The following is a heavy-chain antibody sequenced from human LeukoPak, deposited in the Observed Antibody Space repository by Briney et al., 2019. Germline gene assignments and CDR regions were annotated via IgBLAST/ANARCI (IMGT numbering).Heavy chain of an antibody. D-gene: IGHD6-13*01. CDR2: ISSSGSTI. CDR3: ARVSSSWYYFDY. CDR1: GFTFSDYY. Sequence: GGSLRLSCAASGFTFSDYYMSWIRQAPGKGLEWVSYISSSGSTIYYADSVKGRFTISRDNAKNSLYMQMNSLRAEDTAVYYCARVSSSWYYFDYWGQGTLVTVSS. V-gene: IGHV3-11*04. J-gene: IGHJ4*02.